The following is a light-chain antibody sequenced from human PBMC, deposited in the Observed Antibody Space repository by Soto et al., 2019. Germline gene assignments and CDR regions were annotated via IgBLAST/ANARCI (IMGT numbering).Light chain of an antibody. CDR2: GAS. Sequence: EIVLTQSPGTLSLSPVERATLXRRSSQSVSSSYLAWYQQKPGQAPRLLIFGASSRATGIPDRFSGSGSGTDFTLTISRLEPEDFAVYYCQQYGSSTWTFGQGTKVDI. J-gene: IGKJ1*01. CDR3: QQYGSSTWT. CDR1: QSVSSSY. V-gene: IGKV3-20*01.